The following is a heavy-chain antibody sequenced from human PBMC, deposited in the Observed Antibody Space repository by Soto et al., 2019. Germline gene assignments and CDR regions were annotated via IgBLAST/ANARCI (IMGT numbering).Heavy chain of an antibody. CDR3: ARDLFDDFWSGVDY. CDR1: GFTFDDYG. V-gene: IGHV3-20*04. D-gene: IGHD3-3*01. J-gene: IGHJ4*02. Sequence: GGSLRLSCAASGFTFDDYGMSWVRQAPGKGLEWVSGINWNGGSTGYADSVKGRFTISRDNAKNSLYLQMNSLRAEDTALYYCARDLFDDFWSGVDYWGQGTLVTVSS. CDR2: INWNGGST.